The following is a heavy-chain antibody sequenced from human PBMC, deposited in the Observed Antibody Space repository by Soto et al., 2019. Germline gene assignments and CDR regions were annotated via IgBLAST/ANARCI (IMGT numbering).Heavy chain of an antibody. D-gene: IGHD1-1*01. V-gene: IGHV5-51*01. J-gene: IGHJ5*02. CDR1: GYSFTSYW. Sequence: PGESLKISCNGSGYSFTSYWIGWVRQMPGKGLEWMGIIYPGDSDTRYSPSFQGQVTISADKSISTAYLQWSSLKASDTAMYYCARQDNGATQPNWFDPWGQGTMVTVSS. CDR3: ARQDNGATQPNWFDP. CDR2: IYPGDSDT.